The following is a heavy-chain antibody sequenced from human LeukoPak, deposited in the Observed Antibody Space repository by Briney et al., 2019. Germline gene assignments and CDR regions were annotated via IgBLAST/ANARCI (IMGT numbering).Heavy chain of an antibody. J-gene: IGHJ6*03. CDR2: INPNSGGT. V-gene: IGHV1-2*02. D-gene: IGHD6-6*01. CDR1: GYTFTGYY. Sequence: GASVKVSCKASGYTFTGYYMHWVRQAPGQGLEWMGWINPNSGGTNYAQKFQGRVTMTRDTSISTAYMELSRLRSDDTAVYYCAISPYSSSSVDYYYYMDVWGKGTTVTVSS. CDR3: AISPYSSSSVDYYYYMDV.